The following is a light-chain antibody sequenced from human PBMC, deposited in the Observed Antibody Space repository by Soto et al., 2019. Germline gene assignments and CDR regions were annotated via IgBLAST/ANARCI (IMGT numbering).Light chain of an antibody. Sequence: EIVLTQSPATLSLSPGERATLSCRASQSVSNYLAWYHQKPGQPPKLLLYWASTRESGVPDRFSGSGSGTDFTLTISSLQAEDVAVYYCQQFLYLPPTFGGGAKVDIK. V-gene: IGKV4-1*01. J-gene: IGKJ4*01. CDR1: QSVSNY. CDR2: WAS. CDR3: QQFLYLPPT.